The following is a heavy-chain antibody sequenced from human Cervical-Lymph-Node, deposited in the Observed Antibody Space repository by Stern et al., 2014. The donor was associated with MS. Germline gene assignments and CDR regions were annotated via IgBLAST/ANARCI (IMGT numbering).Heavy chain of an antibody. J-gene: IGHJ5*02. Sequence: EMQLVESGGGLVQPGGSLRLSCAASGFTFSSYWMNWVRQAPGKGLEWVANIKEAGSETYYVDSVKGRFTISRDNSKNTLSLQMNSLRAEDTAVYYCARGSDTWGQGTLVTVSS. CDR3: ARGSDT. D-gene: IGHD2-15*01. CDR2: IKEAGSET. CDR1: GFTFSSYW. V-gene: IGHV3-7*01.